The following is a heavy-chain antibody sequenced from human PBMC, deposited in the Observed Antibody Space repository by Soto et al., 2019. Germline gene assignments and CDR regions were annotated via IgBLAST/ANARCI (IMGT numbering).Heavy chain of an antibody. CDR2: INHSGST. D-gene: IGHD3-10*01. CDR3: ARDRHGSGSYYSASYNWFDP. J-gene: IGHJ5*02. CDR1: GGSFSGYY. Sequence: SETLSLTCAVYGGSFSGYYWSWIRQPPGKGLEWIGEINHSGSTNYNPSLKSRVTISVDTSKNQFSLKLSSVTAADTAVYYCARDRHGSGSYYSASYNWFDPWGQGTLVTVSS. V-gene: IGHV4-34*01.